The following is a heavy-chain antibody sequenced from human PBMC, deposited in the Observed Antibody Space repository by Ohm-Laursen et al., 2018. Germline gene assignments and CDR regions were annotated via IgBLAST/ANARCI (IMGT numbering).Heavy chain of an antibody. CDR1: GFSFSSYE. D-gene: IGHD6-13*01. CDR3: ARESIAAVGY. J-gene: IGHJ4*02. Sequence: SLRLSCAASGFSFSSYEMNWVRQAPGKGLEWVSYISSSGSTIYYADSVKGRFTISRDNAKNSLYLQMNSLRAEDTAVYYCARESIAAVGYWGQGTLVTVSS. V-gene: IGHV3-48*03. CDR2: ISSSGSTI.